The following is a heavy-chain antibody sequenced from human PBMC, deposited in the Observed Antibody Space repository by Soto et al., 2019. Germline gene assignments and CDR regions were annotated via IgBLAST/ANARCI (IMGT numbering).Heavy chain of an antibody. CDR3: ARGYYDSSGYSLYYYGMDV. Sequence: KPSETLSLTCTVSGGSISSGGYYWSWIRQHPGKGLEWIGYIYYSGSTYYNPSLKSRVTISVDTSKNQFSLKLSSVTAADTAVYYCARGYYDSSGYSLYYYGMDVWGQGTTVTVSS. D-gene: IGHD3-22*01. CDR2: IYYSGST. J-gene: IGHJ6*02. V-gene: IGHV4-31*03. CDR1: GGSISSGGYY.